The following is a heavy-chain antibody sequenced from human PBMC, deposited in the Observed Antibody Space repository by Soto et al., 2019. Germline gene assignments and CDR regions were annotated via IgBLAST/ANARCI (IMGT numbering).Heavy chain of an antibody. CDR3: AREMVAPENHYYLLDV. CDR2: ISYDGNSK. V-gene: IGHV3-30-3*01. Sequence: GGSLRLSCAASGFTFSTYAMHWVRQAPGKGLEWVAVISYDGNSKYYADSVQARLTISRDDSKNTLYLQMNSLRVEDTAVYFCAREMVAPENHYYLLDVSALGTSVTVSS. D-gene: IGHD2-15*01. J-gene: IGHJ6*02. CDR1: GFTFSTYA.